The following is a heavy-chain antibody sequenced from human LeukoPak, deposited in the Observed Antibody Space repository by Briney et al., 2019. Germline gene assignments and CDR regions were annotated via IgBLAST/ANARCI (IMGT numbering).Heavy chain of an antibody. V-gene: IGHV3-48*03. CDR3: ARGYYYDSSGYYGDYYGMDV. D-gene: IGHD3-22*01. J-gene: IGHJ6*02. CDR1: GFTFSSYE. Sequence: GGSLRLSCAASGFTFSSYEMNWVRQAPGKGLEWVSYISSSGSTIYYADSVKGRFTISRDNAKNSLYLQMNSLRAEDTAVHYCARGYYYDSSGYYGDYYGMDVWGQGTTVTVSS. CDR2: ISSSGSTI.